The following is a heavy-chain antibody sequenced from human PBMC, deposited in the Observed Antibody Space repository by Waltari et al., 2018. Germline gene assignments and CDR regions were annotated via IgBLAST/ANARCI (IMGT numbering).Heavy chain of an antibody. CDR3: ARAPAVAGDYFDY. J-gene: IGHJ4*02. CDR1: GFTFSSYG. CDR2: IWYDGSNK. D-gene: IGHD6-19*01. V-gene: IGHV3-33*01. Sequence: QVQLVESGGGVVQPGRSLRLSCAASGFTFSSYGMHWVRQAPGKGLEWVAVIWYDGSNKDYADSVKGRFTISRDNSKNTLYLQMNSLRVEDTAVYYCARAPAVAGDYFDYWGQGTLVTVSS.